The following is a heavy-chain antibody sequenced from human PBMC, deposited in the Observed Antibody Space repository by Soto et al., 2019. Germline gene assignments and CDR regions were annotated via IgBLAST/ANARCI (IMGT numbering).Heavy chain of an antibody. Sequence: QLQLQESGPGLVKPSETLSLTCTVSGDSMTSSSYYWGWIRQPPGKGLEWIGSIYYSERTSYNSGSTYYSPSLKSRVTISGDTSKSQFSLNLSSVTAADTAVHYCATHTRNQFDPWGQGTLVTVSS. V-gene: IGHV4-39*01. CDR1: GDSMTSSSYY. CDR3: ATHTRNQFDP. J-gene: IGHJ5*02. CDR2: IYYSERTSYNSGST.